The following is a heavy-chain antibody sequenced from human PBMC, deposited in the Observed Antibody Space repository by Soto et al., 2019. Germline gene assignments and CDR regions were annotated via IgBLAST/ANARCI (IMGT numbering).Heavy chain of an antibody. CDR2: RRYDGSNK. D-gene: IGHD2-15*01. CDR1: GFTFNTYG. J-gene: IGHJ6*02. Sequence: QVQRVESGGGVVQPGGSLRLSCTTSGFTFNTYGMHWVRQAPGKGLERVAMRRYDGSNKYYADSVKGRYTISRDNSNTSLFLQMNSLRAEDTALDHGARADCTGAYCYSWPFNYCVDVWGQGATVTVSS. CDR3: ARADCTGAYCYSWPFNYCVDV. V-gene: IGHV3-33*08.